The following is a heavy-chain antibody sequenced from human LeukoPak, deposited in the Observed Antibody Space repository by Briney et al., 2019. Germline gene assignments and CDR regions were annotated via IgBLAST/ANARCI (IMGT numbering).Heavy chain of an antibody. CDR2: IYHSGST. V-gene: IGHV4-39*07. J-gene: IGHJ5*02. Sequence: SETLSLTCTVSGGSISSSSYYWGWIRQPPGKGLEWIGSIYHSGSTYYNPSLKSRVTISVDTSKNQFSLKLSSVTAADTAVYYCASSRWYYDILTGYFSWFDPWGQGTLVTVSS. CDR1: GGSISSSSYY. CDR3: ASSRWYYDILTGYFSWFDP. D-gene: IGHD3-9*01.